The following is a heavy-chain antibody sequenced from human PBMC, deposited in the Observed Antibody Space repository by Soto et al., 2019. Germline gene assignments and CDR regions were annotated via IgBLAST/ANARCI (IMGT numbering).Heavy chain of an antibody. CDR1: GFTFSSYA. V-gene: IGHV3-23*01. J-gene: IGHJ5*02. Sequence: GGSLRLSCAASGFTFSSYAMSWVRQAPGKGLEWVSAISGSGGSTYYADSVKGRFTISRDNSKNTLYLQMNSLRAEDTAVYYCAKHRGDEYSSGWYGLAAWGQGTLVTVSS. D-gene: IGHD6-19*01. CDR3: AKHRGDEYSSGWYGLAA. CDR2: ISGSGGST.